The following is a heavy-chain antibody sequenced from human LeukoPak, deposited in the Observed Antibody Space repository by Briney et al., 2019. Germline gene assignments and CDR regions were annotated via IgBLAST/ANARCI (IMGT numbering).Heavy chain of an antibody. CDR1: GFTFSTFA. D-gene: IGHD4-17*01. Sequence: GGSLRLSCAASGFTFSTFAMRWVRQAPGKGLEWVAFIRYDGSDKYYADSVKGRFTISRDNSKSTLYLQMNSLRVEDTAVYYCAKGRDYGDFSFDYWGQGTLVTVSS. CDR2: IRYDGSDK. V-gene: IGHV3-30*02. CDR3: AKGRDYGDFSFDY. J-gene: IGHJ4*02.